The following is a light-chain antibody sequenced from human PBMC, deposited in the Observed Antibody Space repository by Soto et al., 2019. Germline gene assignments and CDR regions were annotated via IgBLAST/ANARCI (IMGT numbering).Light chain of an antibody. V-gene: IGKV3-11*01. CDR1: QSVHTF. CDR3: HQRSNWPPDT. Sequence: EIVLTQSPDTLCLSPGAGASLSGRSSQSVHTFLAWYQQKPGQAPRLLIYGASTRATGVPARFSGSGSGTDFTLTISSLEPEDFAVYYCHQRSNWPPDTVGQGTRLEIK. CDR2: GAS. J-gene: IGKJ5*01.